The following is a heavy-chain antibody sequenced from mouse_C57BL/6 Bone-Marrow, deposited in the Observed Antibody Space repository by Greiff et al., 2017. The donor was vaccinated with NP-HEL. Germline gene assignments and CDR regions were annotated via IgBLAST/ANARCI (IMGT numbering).Heavy chain of an antibody. CDR1: GFTFSDYG. J-gene: IGHJ4*01. CDR3: ARGFYYYGSSYPDRFYAMDY. V-gene: IGHV5-17*01. D-gene: IGHD1-1*01. Sequence: EVMLVESGGGLVKPGGSLKLSCAASGFTFSDYGMHWVRQAPEKGLEWVAYISSGSSTIYYADTVKGRFTISRDNAKNTLFLQMTSLRSEDTAMYYCARGFYYYGSSYPDRFYAMDYWGQGTSVTVSS. CDR2: ISSGSSTI.